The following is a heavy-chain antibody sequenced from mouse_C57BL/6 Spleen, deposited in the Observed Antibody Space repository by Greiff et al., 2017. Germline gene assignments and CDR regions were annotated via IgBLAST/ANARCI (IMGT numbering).Heavy chain of an antibody. D-gene: IGHD4-1*02. Sequence: DVQLVESGGGLVKPGGSLKLSCAASGFTFSSYAMSWVRQTPETRLEWVATISDGGSYTYYPDNVKGRFTISRDNAKNNLYLQMSHLKSEDTAMYYCARDGNWDGYFDVWGTGTTVTVSS. V-gene: IGHV5-4*01. CDR3: ARDGNWDGYFDV. CDR2: ISDGGSYT. J-gene: IGHJ1*03. CDR1: GFTFSSYA.